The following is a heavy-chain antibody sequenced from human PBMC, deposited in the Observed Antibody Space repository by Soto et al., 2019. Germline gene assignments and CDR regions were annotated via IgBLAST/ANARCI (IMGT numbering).Heavy chain of an antibody. Sequence: GGSLRLSCAASGFTFSSYAMSWVRQAPGKGLERVTGISGSAGSTYYADYVKGRFTNSRDNSKNTLYLQMNSLRAEDTAVYYCAKEWGRGHTYGQSDYWGQGTLVTVSS. J-gene: IGHJ4*02. D-gene: IGHD5-18*01. CDR2: ISGSAGST. CDR1: GFTFSSYA. CDR3: AKEWGRGHTYGQSDY. V-gene: IGHV3-23*01.